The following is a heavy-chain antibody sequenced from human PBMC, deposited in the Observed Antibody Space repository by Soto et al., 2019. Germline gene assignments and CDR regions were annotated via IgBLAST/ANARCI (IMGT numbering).Heavy chain of an antibody. CDR1: GFTISSNW. D-gene: IGHD6-25*01. CDR2: IKQEGSEK. Sequence: EVQLLESGGGLDQRGGSLRLSSAVSGFTISSNWISWVRQAPGKGLERVANIKQEGSEKYDVDSVKGRFTISRDNANNSLYLQMNSLRAEDTAVYYCARQGRLPDALDIWGQGTMVTVSS. CDR3: ARQGRLPDALDI. J-gene: IGHJ3*02. V-gene: IGHV3-7*01.